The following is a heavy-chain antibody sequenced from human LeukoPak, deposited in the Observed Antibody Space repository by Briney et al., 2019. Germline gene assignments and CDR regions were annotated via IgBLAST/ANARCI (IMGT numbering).Heavy chain of an antibody. CDR2: INSNGDTT. Sequence: PGGSLRLSCAASGFNLSGYVMHWVRQAPGKGPESVSAINSNGDTTYYASSVKGRFTISRDNSKNTLYLQMGSLRTEDTAVYYCARENGGGSDYWGQGTLVTVSS. CDR1: GFNLSGYV. D-gene: IGHD5-24*01. V-gene: IGHV3-64*01. CDR3: ARENGGGSDY. J-gene: IGHJ4*02.